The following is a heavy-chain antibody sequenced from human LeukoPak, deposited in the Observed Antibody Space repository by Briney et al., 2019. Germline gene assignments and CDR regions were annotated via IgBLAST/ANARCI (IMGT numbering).Heavy chain of an antibody. CDR2: ISYDGSNK. Sequence: GGSLRLSCAASGFTFSSYGIHWVRQAPGKGLEWVAVISYDGSNKYYVDSVKGRFTISRDNSKNTLYLQMNSLRAEDTAVYYCARDCTNGVCYGTDFDYWGQGTLVTVSS. D-gene: IGHD2-8*01. V-gene: IGHV3-30*03. J-gene: IGHJ4*02. CDR3: ARDCTNGVCYGTDFDY. CDR1: GFTFSSYG.